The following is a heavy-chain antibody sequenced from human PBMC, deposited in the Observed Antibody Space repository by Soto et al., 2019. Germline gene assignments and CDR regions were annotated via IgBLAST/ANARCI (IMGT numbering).Heavy chain of an antibody. D-gene: IGHD6-6*01. V-gene: IGHV3-9*01. J-gene: IGHJ4*02. CDR3: AKGEYSSPYFDY. Sequence: GGSLRLSCAASGFTFDDYAMHWVRQAPGKGLEWVSGISWNSGSIGYADSVKGRFTISRDNAKNSLYLQMNSLRAEDTALYYCAKGEYSSPYFDYWGQGTLVTVSS. CDR1: GFTFDDYA. CDR2: ISWNSGSI.